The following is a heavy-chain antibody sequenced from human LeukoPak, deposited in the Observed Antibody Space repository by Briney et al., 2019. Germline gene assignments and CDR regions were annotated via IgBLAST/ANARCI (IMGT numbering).Heavy chain of an antibody. V-gene: IGHV3-21*01. CDR3: ARDGGEGMATIYYYYYGMDV. D-gene: IGHD5-24*01. CDR1: GFTFSSYS. Sequence: GGSLRLSCAASGFTFSSYSMNWVRQAPGKGLEWVSSISSSSSYIYYADSVKGRFTISRDNAKNSLYLQMNSLRAEDTAVYYCARDGGEGMATIYYYYYGMDVWGQGTTVTVSS. J-gene: IGHJ6*02. CDR2: ISSSSSYI.